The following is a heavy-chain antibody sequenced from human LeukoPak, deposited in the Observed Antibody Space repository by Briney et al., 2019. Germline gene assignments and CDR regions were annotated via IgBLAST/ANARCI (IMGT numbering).Heavy chain of an antibody. Sequence: GGSLRLSCAASGFTFSNYELNWVRQAPGKGLEWVSYISDSGRKIYYADSVKGRFTISRENAKNSLYLQINSLRAEDTAVYFCARGVGSSWPGWFDLWGQGTLVTVSS. CDR2: ISDSGRKI. CDR3: ARGVGSSWPGWFDL. J-gene: IGHJ5*02. D-gene: IGHD6-13*01. CDR1: GFTFSNYE. V-gene: IGHV3-48*03.